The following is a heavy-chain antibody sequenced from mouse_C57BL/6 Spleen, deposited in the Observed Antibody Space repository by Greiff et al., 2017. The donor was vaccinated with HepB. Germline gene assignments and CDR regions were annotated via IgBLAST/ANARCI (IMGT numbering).Heavy chain of an antibody. CDR3: ARRVLYDYDGYAMDY. CDR2: IWSGGST. Sequence: VKLMESGPGLVQPSQSLSITCTVSGFSLTSYGVHWVRQSPGKGLEWLGVIWSGGSTDYNAAFISRLSISKDNSKSQVFFKMNSLQADDTAIYYCARRVLYDYDGYAMDYWGQGTSVTVSS. CDR1: GFSLTSYG. J-gene: IGHJ4*01. D-gene: IGHD2-4*01. V-gene: IGHV2-2*01.